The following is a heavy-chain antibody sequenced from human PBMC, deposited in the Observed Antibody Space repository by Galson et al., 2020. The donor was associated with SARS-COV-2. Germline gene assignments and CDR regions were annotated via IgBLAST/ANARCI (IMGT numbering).Heavy chain of an antibody. CDR2: ISSDGSDK. V-gene: IGHV3-30-3*01. CDR1: GFTFRNYA. CDR3: ARGGSGSKPEY. D-gene: IGHD1-26*01. J-gene: IGHJ4*02. Sequence: GESLKISCAASGFTFRNYAIHWVRQAPGKGLEWVAVISSDGSDKYYADSVKGRFTIARDNSKNTLYVQMNSLRADDTAVYYCARGGSGSKPEYWGQGTLVTVSS.